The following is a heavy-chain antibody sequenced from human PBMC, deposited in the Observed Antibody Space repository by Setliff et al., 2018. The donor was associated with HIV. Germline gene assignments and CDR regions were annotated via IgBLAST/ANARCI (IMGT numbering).Heavy chain of an antibody. D-gene: IGHD2-2*01. CDR1: GYTFTGYY. J-gene: IGHJ4*02. V-gene: IGHV1-46*03. Sequence: ASVKVSCKASGYTFTGYYMHWVRQAPGQGLEWMGWINPSGGSTTYAQKFQGRVTMTRDTSTSTVYMELSSLRSEDTAVYYCARVWPRGLISFYGYWGQGTLVTVSS. CDR2: INPSGGST. CDR3: ARVWPRGLISFYGY.